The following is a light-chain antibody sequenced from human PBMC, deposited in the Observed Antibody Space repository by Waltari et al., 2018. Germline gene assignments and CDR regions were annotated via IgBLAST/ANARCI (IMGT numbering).Light chain of an antibody. CDR3: YSAADNNQWV. V-gene: IGLV3-27*01. J-gene: IGLJ3*02. CDR1: ALAKKY. Sequence: SYELTQPPSVSVSPGQTARITCSGDALAKKYGRWFQQKPGQAPVLVIYKDNERPSGIPERFSGSSSGSTGTLTISGAQVEDEADYYCYSAADNNQWVFGGGTKLTVL. CDR2: KDN.